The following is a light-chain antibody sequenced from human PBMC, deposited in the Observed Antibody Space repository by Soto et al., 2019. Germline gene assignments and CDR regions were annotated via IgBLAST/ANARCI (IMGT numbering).Light chain of an antibody. CDR1: SSDVGAYHS. CDR3: SSFTDTGTVM. CDR2: DVS. V-gene: IGLV2-14*03. Sequence: QSALTQPASVSGSPGQSFTIPCTGSSSDVGAYHSVSWYQQHPGKAPKLIIFDVSNRPSGVSNRFSGSKSGNTASLTISELQAEDEADYYCSSFTDTGTVMFGGGTKLTVL. J-gene: IGLJ3*02.